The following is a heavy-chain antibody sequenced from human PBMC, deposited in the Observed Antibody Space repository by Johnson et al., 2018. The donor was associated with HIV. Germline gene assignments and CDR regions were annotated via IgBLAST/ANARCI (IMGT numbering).Heavy chain of an antibody. V-gene: IGHV3-30-3*01. J-gene: IGHJ3*02. D-gene: IGHD4-23*01. CDR2: ISYDGSNK. CDR1: GFTFSSYA. Sequence: QVQLVESGGGVVQPGRSLRLSCAASGFTFSSYAMHWVRQAPGKGLAWVAVISYDGSNKYYADSVKGRFTISRDNAKNSLYLQMNSLRAEDTAVYYCAREATVVMLGYAFDIWGQGTMVTVSS. CDR3: AREATVVMLGYAFDI.